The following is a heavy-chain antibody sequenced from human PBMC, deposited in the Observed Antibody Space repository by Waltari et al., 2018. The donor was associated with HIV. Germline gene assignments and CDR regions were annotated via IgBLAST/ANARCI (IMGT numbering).Heavy chain of an antibody. CDR2: SMGSGGGK. CDR1: GFTFSSYA. Sequence: EVQLLESGGGLVQPGGSLRLSCAASGFTFSSYAMSWVRQAPGKGLEWVLASMGSGGGKYNADAVKGRCTISRDKSKNTLYLKMNSLGAEDTAVYYGAKEGGGVVGALFDYWGQGTLVTVSS. J-gene: IGHJ4*02. CDR3: AKEGGGVVGALFDY. D-gene: IGHD1-26*01. V-gene: IGHV3-23*01.